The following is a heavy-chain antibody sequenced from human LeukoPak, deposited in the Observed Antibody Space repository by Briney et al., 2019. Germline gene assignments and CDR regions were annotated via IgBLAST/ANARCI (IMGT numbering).Heavy chain of an antibody. D-gene: IGHD3-22*01. Sequence: ASVKVSCKASGYTFTSYYMHWVRQAPGQWLEWMGIINPSGGSTSYAQKFQGRVTMTRDTSTSTVYMELSSLRSEDTAVYYCARENYYYDSSGCFDYWGQGTLVTVSS. CDR3: ARENYYYDSSGCFDY. J-gene: IGHJ4*02. V-gene: IGHV1-46*01. CDR1: GYTFTSYY. CDR2: INPSGGST.